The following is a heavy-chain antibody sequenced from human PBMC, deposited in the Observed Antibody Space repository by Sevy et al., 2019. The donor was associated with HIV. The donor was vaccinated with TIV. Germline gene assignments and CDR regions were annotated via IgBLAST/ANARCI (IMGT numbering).Heavy chain of an antibody. CDR2: IYSGGST. CDR1: GFNVSSNY. J-gene: IGHJ3*02. CDR3: ARERRYGSGRFGAFDI. D-gene: IGHD3-10*01. V-gene: IGHV3-53*01. Sequence: GGSLRLSCAASGFNVSSNYMSWVRQAPGKGLEWVSVIYSGGSTYYADSVKGRFTISRDNSKNTLYLQMNSLRAEDTAVYYCARERRYGSGRFGAFDIWGQGTMVTVSS.